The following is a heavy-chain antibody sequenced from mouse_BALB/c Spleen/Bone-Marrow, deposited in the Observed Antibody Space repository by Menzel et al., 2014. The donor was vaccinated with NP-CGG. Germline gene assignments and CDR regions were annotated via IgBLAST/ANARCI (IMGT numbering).Heavy chain of an antibody. CDR3: AAYYYGRGGFAY. CDR2: IDPANGIT. D-gene: IGHD1-1*01. V-gene: IGHV14-3*02. J-gene: IGHJ3*01. Sequence: VQLKQSGAELVKPGASVKLSCTASGFSIKDTFMHWVKQRPEQGLEWIGRIDPANGITKYDPKFQGKATITADTSSNTAYLQLSSLTSEDTAVYYCAAYYYGRGGFAYWGQGTLVTVSA. CDR1: GFSIKDTF.